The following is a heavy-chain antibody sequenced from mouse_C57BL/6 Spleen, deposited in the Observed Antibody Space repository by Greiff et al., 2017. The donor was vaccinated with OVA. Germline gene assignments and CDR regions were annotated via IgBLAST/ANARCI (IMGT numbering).Heavy chain of an antibody. D-gene: IGHD4-1*01. Sequence: QVQLKQSGAELVKPGASVKISCKASGYAFSSYWMNWVKQRPGKGLEWIGQIYPGDGDTNYNGKFKGKATLTADKSSSTAYMQLSSLTSEDSAVYFCARSQTGNYYAMDYWGQGTSVTVSS. CDR3: ARSQTGNYYAMDY. CDR2: IYPGDGDT. J-gene: IGHJ4*01. V-gene: IGHV1-80*01. CDR1: GYAFSSYW.